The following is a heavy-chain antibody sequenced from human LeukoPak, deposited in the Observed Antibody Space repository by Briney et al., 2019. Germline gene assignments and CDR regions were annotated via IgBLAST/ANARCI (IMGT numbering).Heavy chain of an antibody. D-gene: IGHD5-18*01. J-gene: IGHJ4*02. CDR3: TRAGDTAMATQD. V-gene: IGHV1-69*01. CDR2: IIPIFGTA. Sequence: SVKVSCKASGGTFSSYAISWVRQAPGQGLEWMGGIIPIFGTANYAQKFQGRVTITADESTSTAYMELSSLRSEDTAVYYCTRAGDTAMATQDWGQGTLVTVSS. CDR1: GGTFSSYA.